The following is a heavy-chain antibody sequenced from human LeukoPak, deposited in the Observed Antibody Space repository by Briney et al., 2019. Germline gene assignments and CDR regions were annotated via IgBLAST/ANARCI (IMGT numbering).Heavy chain of an antibody. CDR1: GGSISSYY. V-gene: IGHV4-59*08. Sequence: SETLSLTCAVSGGSISSYYWSWIRQPPGKGLEWIGYIHYSGSTNHNPSLKSRVTISVDTSKNQFSLKLSSVTAADTAVYYCASGDYGDFSRFDFWGQGTLVTVSS. J-gene: IGHJ4*02. CDR3: ASGDYGDFSRFDF. D-gene: IGHD4-17*01. CDR2: IHYSGST.